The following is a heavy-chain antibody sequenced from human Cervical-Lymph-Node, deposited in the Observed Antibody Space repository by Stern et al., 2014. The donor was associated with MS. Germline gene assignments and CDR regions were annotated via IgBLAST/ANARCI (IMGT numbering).Heavy chain of an antibody. D-gene: IGHD5-24*01. J-gene: IGHJ6*02. CDR1: GFTFSNYG. V-gene: IGHV3-30*18. Sequence: QVQLVESGGGVVQPGGSLRLSCVASGFTFSNYGMHWVRQAPGKGLEWGAVILYDGSKTYYADSVKGRFTISRDNSKNTLYMQMNSLKPEDTAVYYCAKEAYNFGYFYYYGMDVWGLGTTVTVSS. CDR2: ILYDGSKT. CDR3: AKEAYNFGYFYYYGMDV.